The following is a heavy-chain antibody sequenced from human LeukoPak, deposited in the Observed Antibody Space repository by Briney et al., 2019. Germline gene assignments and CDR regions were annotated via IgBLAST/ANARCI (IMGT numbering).Heavy chain of an antibody. Sequence: PGGSLRLSCAASGFTFSSYNMNWVRQSPGRGLEWISGITGSGGNTYYAESVKGRFTISRDNSRNTLYLQMNSLRAEDAALYYCATRPASETYFAVFDYWGLGTLVTVSS. CDR1: GFTFSSYN. J-gene: IGHJ4*02. CDR3: ATRPASETYFAVFDY. CDR2: ITGSGGNT. V-gene: IGHV3-23*01. D-gene: IGHD1-26*01.